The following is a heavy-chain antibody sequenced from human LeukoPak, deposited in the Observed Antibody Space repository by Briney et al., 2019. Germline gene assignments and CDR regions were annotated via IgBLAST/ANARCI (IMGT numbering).Heavy chain of an antibody. D-gene: IGHD6-19*01. CDR2: IYSSGST. V-gene: IGHV4-4*07. CDR3: ARVTPIAVAGSTFDY. CDR1: GGSISSYY. J-gene: IGHJ4*02. Sequence: SETLSLTCTVSGGSISSYYWSWIRQPAGKGLEWIGRIYSSGSTNYNPSLKSRVTMSVDTSNNHFSLKLSSVTAADTAVYYCARVTPIAVAGSTFDYWGQGTLVTVSS.